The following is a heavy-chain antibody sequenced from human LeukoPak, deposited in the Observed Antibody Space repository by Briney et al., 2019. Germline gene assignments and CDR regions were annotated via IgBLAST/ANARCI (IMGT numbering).Heavy chain of an antibody. CDR2: ISSSSSYI. J-gene: IGHJ6*03. D-gene: IGHD3-9*01. Sequence: NPGGSLRISCAASGFPFDDYGMLWVRQAPGKGLEWVSSISSSSSYIYYVDSVKGRFTISRDNAKNSLYLQMNSLRAEDTAVYYCARGGTYYDILTGYLRDYYMDVWGKGTTVTISS. CDR3: ARGGTYYDILTGYLRDYYMDV. CDR1: GFPFDDYG. V-gene: IGHV3-21*06.